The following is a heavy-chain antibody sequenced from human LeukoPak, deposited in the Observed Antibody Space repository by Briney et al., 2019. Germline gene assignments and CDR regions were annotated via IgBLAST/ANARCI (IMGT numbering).Heavy chain of an antibody. CDR1: GYTFTGFG. J-gene: IGHJ4*02. D-gene: IGHD2-21*02. V-gene: IGHV1-18*01. Sequence: ASVKVSCKASGYTFTGFGISWVRQAPGQVLAWMGWSSAYNGNTKYAQNVQGRVTMTADTSTDTAYMELRSLRSDDTAVYYCARGGFCGGDCCWPPVFDYWGQGTLVTVSS. CDR2: SSAYNGNT. CDR3: ARGGFCGGDCCWPPVFDY.